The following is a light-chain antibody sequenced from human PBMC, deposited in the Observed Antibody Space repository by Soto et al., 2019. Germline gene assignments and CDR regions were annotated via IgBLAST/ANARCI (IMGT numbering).Light chain of an antibody. CDR3: QQRSNSPIT. CDR1: QSVSRY. Sequence: EIVLTQAPATLSLSPGERATLSCRASQSVSRYLAWYQQKPGQAPRLLIYDASNRATGIPARFSGSGSGTDFTLTISSLEPEEFAVYYCQQRSNSPITFGHGTRLEIK. V-gene: IGKV3-11*01. CDR2: DAS. J-gene: IGKJ5*01.